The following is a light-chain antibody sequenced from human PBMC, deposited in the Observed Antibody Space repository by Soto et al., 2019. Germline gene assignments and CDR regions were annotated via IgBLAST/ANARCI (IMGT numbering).Light chain of an antibody. CDR1: QSISSY. V-gene: IGKV1-39*01. J-gene: IGKJ4*01. CDR3: QQRYSTPLT. Sequence: DIQMTQSPSSLSASVGDRVTITCRASQSISSYLNWYQQKPGKAPKLLIYAASSLQSGVPSRFSGSGSGTDFTLTISSLQPEDFATYYCQQRYSTPLTFGGGIKVEIK. CDR2: AAS.